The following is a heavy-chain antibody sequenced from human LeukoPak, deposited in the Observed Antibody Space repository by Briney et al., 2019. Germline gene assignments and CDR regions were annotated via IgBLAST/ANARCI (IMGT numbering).Heavy chain of an antibody. J-gene: IGHJ4*02. Sequence: SETLSLTCAVYGGSFSGYYWSWIRQPPGKGREWIGEFIHSGSTNYNPSLKSRVTISVDTSKNQFSLKLSSVTAADTAVYYCERVEITMVRGVITPFDYWGQGTLVTVSS. CDR3: ERVEITMVRGVITPFDY. CDR2: FIHSGST. V-gene: IGHV4-34*12. CDR1: GGSFSGYY. D-gene: IGHD3-10*01.